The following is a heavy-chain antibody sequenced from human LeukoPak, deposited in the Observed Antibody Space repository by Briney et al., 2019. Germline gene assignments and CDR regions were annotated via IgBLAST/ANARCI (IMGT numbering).Heavy chain of an antibody. D-gene: IGHD1-1*01. CDR3: ARVLGTTGTTRTNWFDP. V-gene: IGHV3-30*03. CDR1: GFTFSSYG. Sequence: PGGSLRLSCAASGFTFSSYGMHWVRQAPGKGLEWVAVISYDGSNKYYADSVKGRFTISRDNAKNSLYLQMNSLRAEDTAVYYCARVLGTTGTTRTNWFDPWGQGTLVTVSS. CDR2: ISYDGSNK. J-gene: IGHJ5*02.